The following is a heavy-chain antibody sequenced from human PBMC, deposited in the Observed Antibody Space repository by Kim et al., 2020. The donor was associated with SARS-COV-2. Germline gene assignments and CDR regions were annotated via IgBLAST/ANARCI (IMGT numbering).Heavy chain of an antibody. CDR2: MYDSGSN. D-gene: IGHD3-22*01. J-gene: IGHJ5*02. CDR3: ARDGHYYDSSDYHNWFDP. V-gene: IGHV4-61*03. CDR1: GSSVSSGGYH. Sequence: SETLSLTCTVSGSSVSSGGYHWSWIRQPPGKGLEWIGYMYDSGSNNYNPSLKSRVTITVDMSKNHFSLKLNSVTPADTAVYYCARDGHYYDSSDYHNWFDPWGQGTLVTVSS.